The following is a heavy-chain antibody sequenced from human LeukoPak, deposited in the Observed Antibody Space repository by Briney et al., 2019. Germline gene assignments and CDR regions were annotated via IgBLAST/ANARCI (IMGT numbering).Heavy chain of an antibody. V-gene: IGHV3-30*18. CDR3: AKDSYDILTDSNWFDP. D-gene: IGHD3-9*01. CDR2: ISSEGSVE. CDR1: GFTFSNYG. Sequence: GGSLRLSCAASGFTFSNYGMHWVRQAPGKGLEWVAVISSEGSVEYYADSVKGRFTISRDNSKNTLYLQMNSLRAEDTAVYYCAKDSYDILTDSNWFDPWGQGTLVTVSS. J-gene: IGHJ5*02.